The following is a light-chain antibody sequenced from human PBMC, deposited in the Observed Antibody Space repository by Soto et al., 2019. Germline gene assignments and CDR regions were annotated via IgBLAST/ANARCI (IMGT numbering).Light chain of an antibody. CDR2: DPS. CDR1: HNVDIY. V-gene: IGKV3-11*01. J-gene: IGKJ5*01. CDR3: QQRKHWPPLT. Sequence: EVVLTQSPATLSLSPGETATLSCRASHNVDIYLAWYQQKPGQAPRLLIYDPSNRATGIPARFSGSGSGTDFTLTISSPEPEDSAVYYCQQRKHWPPLTFGQGTRLE.